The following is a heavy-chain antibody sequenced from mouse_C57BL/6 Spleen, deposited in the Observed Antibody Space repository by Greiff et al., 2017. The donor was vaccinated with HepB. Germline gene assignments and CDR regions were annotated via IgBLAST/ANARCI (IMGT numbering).Heavy chain of an antibody. CDR3: ARQGYGNYRFDY. CDR1: GFTFSSYT. D-gene: IGHD2-1*01. J-gene: IGHJ2*01. Sequence: EVNVVESGGGLVKPGGSLKLSCAASGFTFSSYTMSWVRQTPEKRLEWVATISGGGGNTYYPDSVKGRFTISRDNAKNTLYLQMSSLRSEDTALYYCARQGYGNYRFDYWGQGTTLTVSS. CDR2: ISGGGGNT. V-gene: IGHV5-9*01.